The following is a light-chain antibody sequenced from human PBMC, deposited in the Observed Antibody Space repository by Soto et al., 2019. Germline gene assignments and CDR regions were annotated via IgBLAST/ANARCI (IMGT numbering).Light chain of an antibody. J-gene: IGKJ4*01. V-gene: IGKV4-1*01. CDR2: WAS. CDR3: QQYYSNPFT. Sequence: DIVMTQPPDSLAVSLGERATINFKSSQTVLYSTNKNYLAWYQHKSGQPPKSLIYWASTRETGVPDLFSGSGSGTDFTLTINSLQAEDVAVYYCQQYYSNPFTFGGGTKVDIK. CDR1: QTVLYSTNKNY.